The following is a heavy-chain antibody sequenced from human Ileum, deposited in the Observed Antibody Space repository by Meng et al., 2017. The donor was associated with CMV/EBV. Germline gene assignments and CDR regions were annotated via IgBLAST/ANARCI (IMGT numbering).Heavy chain of an antibody. D-gene: IGHD6-6*01. CDR3: ARDSGEYSSSSVYYYYGMDV. Sequence: GESLKISCAASGFTFSSYAMHWVRQAPGKGLEYVSAISSNGGSTYYADSVKGRFTISRDNSKNTLYLQMNSLRAEDTAVYYCARDSGEYSSSSVYYYYGMDVWGQGTTVTVSS. J-gene: IGHJ6*02. CDR1: GFTFSSYA. V-gene: IGHV3-64*02. CDR2: ISSNGGST.